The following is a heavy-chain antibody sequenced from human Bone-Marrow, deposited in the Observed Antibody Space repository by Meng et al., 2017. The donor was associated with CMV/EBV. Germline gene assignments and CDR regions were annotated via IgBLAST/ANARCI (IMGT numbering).Heavy chain of an antibody. CDR2: ISAYNGNT. V-gene: IGHV1-18*01. J-gene: IGHJ5*02. CDR1: GYPFPSHG. Sequence: CTPSGYPFPSHGISWVRQAPGQGLEWMGCISAYNGNTNSAEKFQGRLTMTTDTSTSTGFMELRRLRPDDTAVYYCAQHYGFWRGDYNHWGQGTLVTVSS. D-gene: IGHD3-3*01. CDR3: AQHYGFWRGDYNH.